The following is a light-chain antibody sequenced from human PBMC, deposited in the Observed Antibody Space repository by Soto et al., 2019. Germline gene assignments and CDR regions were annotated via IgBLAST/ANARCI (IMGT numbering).Light chain of an antibody. V-gene: IGKV3-15*01. CDR2: GAS. CDR1: QSVSNN. CDR3: QQYNNWPLT. Sequence: EIVMTPSPVTLSVSPGERAPLSCRASQSVSNNLAWYQQKPGQAPKPLVYGASTRATGIPARFSGSGSGTEFSLTISSLQSEDFAVYYCQQYNNWPLTFGGGTKVDIK. J-gene: IGKJ4*01.